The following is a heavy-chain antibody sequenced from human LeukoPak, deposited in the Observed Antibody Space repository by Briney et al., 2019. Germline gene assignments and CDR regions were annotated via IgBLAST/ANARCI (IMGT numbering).Heavy chain of an antibody. V-gene: IGHV5-51*01. CDR3: ARLGGWQGDLGDY. J-gene: IGHJ4*02. D-gene: IGHD6-19*01. CDR2: IYPGDSDT. Sequence: GESLQISCQGSGSSFTSYWIGWVRQLPGKGLEWMGIIYPGDSDTRYSPSFQGQVTISADKSISTAYLQWSSLKASDTAMYYCARLGGWQGDLGDYWGQGTLVTVSS. CDR1: GSSFTSYW.